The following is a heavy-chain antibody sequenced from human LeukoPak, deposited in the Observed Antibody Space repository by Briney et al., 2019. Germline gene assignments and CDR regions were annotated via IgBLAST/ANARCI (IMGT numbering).Heavy chain of an antibody. J-gene: IGHJ3*02. D-gene: IGHD3-10*01. V-gene: IGHV1-2*02. CDR2: INPNSGGT. Sequence: ASVKVSCKASGYTFTGYYMHWVRQAPGQGLEWMGWINPNSGGTNYAQKFQGRVTMTRDTSISTAYMELSRLRSDDTAVYYCARVAPDTMVRGVRVQGAFDIWGQGTMVTVSS. CDR3: ARVAPDTMVRGVRVQGAFDI. CDR1: GYTFTGYY.